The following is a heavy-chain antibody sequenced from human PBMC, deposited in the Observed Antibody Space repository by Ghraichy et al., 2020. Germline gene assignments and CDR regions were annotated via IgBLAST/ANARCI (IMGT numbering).Heavy chain of an antibody. D-gene: IGHD4-23*01. CDR1: GFTFSSYS. V-gene: IGHV3-48*02. CDR2: ITSSSRTI. J-gene: IGHJ6*02. Sequence: SCVGSGFTFSSYSMNWVRQSPGKGLEWVSYITSSSRTISYADSVKGRFTISRDNAQNSLYLQMNSLRDDDTAVYYCARASTVVRFFYYAGMDVWGQGTTVTVS. CDR3: ARASTVVRFFYYAGMDV.